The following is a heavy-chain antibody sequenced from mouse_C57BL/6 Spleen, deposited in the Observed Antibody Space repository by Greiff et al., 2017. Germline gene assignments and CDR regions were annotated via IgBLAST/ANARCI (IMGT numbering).Heavy chain of an antibody. D-gene: IGHD1-1*01. Sequence: VQLQQPGTELVKPGASVKLSCKASGYTFPSYWMHWVKQRPGQGLEWIGNINPSNGGTNYNEKFKSKATLPVDKSSSTAYMQLRSLTSEDSAVYYCARGTTVVAPMDYWGQGTSVTVSS. V-gene: IGHV1-53*01. J-gene: IGHJ4*01. CDR1: GYTFPSYW. CDR2: INPSNGGT. CDR3: ARGTTVVAPMDY.